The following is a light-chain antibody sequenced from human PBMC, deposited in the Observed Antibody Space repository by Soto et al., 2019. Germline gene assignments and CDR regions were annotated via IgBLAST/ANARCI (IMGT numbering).Light chain of an antibody. V-gene: IGKV3-11*01. Sequence: EVVLTQSPATLSLAPGERATLSCRASQFLSSYLAWYQQKPGQPPRLLIYDTSNRATGIPDRFSGSVSGTDFTLTITRLEPEDFAVYYCQQYGSSITFGQGTRLEI. J-gene: IGKJ5*01. CDR1: QFLSSY. CDR3: QQYGSSIT. CDR2: DTS.